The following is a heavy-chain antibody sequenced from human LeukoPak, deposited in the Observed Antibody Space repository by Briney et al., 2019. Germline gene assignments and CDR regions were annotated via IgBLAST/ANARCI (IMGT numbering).Heavy chain of an antibody. D-gene: IGHD5-18*01. CDR2: MNPNSGNT. CDR3: AKRGYSYGEFDY. CDR1: GYTFTSYD. V-gene: IGHV1-8*01. J-gene: IGHJ4*02. Sequence: GASVKVSCKASGYTFTSYDINWVRQATGQGLEWMGWMNPNSGNTGYAQKFQGRVTMTRNTSISTAYMELSSLRSEDTAVYCCAKRGYSYGEFDYWGQGTLVTVSS.